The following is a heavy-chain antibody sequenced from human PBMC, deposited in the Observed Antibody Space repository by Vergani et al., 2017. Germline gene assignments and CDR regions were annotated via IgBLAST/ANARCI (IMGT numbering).Heavy chain of an antibody. CDR1: GGSFTKYY. CDR3: ARVSRFSXPRHYYLYHSMDF. CDR2: VNHSGSI. J-gene: IGHJ6*02. Sequence: QVQLQQWGAGLLKPSETLALKCAVYGGSFTKYYWSWIRQPPGKGLEWIGEVNHSGSINYSPSLKSGVTISIDTSKQRFSLTLSSLTAADTAVYYCARVSRFSXPRHYYLYHSMDFWGDGTTVTVS. V-gene: IGHV4-34*01. D-gene: IGHD1-1*01.